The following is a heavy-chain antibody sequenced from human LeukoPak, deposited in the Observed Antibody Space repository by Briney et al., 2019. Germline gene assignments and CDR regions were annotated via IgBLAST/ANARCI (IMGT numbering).Heavy chain of an antibody. CDR3: ARTPSYYDFWSGYDWFDP. CDR1: GGTFSSYA. CDR2: IIPIFGTA. J-gene: IGHJ5*02. V-gene: IGHV1-69*13. D-gene: IGHD3-3*01. Sequence: SVKVSCKASGGTFSSYAISWVRQAPGQGLEWMGGIIPIFGTANYAQKFQGRVTITADESTSTAYMELSSLRPEDTAVYYCARTPSYYDFWSGYDWFDPWGQGTLVTVSS.